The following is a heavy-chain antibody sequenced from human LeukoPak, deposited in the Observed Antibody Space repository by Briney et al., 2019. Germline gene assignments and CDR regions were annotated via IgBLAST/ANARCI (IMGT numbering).Heavy chain of an antibody. CDR1: GGSISSYY. Sequence: SETLSLTCTVSGGSISSYYGSWIRQPPGKGLEWIGYIYYSGSTNYNPSLKSRVTISVDTSKKQFSLKLSSVTAADTAVYYCARGRYSGYDWVDYWGQGTLVTVSS. J-gene: IGHJ4*02. D-gene: IGHD5-12*01. V-gene: IGHV4-59*01. CDR2: IYYSGST. CDR3: ARGRYSGYDWVDY.